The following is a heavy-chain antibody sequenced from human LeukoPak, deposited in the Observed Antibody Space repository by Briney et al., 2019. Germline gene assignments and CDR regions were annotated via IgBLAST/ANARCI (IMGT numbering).Heavy chain of an antibody. CDR1: GFTFSSYA. CDR2: ISGSGGST. Sequence: PGGSLRLSCAASGFTFSSYAMSWVRQAPGKGLEGVSAISGSGGSTYYADSVKGRFTISRDNSKNTLYLQMNSLRAEDTAVYYCAKAEGYSYGCFDYWGQGTLVTVSS. V-gene: IGHV3-23*01. D-gene: IGHD5-18*01. J-gene: IGHJ4*02. CDR3: AKAEGYSYGCFDY.